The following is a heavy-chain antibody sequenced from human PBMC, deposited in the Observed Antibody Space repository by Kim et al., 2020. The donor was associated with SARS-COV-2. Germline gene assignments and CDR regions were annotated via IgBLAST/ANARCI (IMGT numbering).Heavy chain of an antibody. D-gene: IGHD3-22*01. CDR2: ISSSGSTI. J-gene: IGHJ4*02. CDR1: GFTFSSYE. CDR3: AAYYYDSSGYYYVDFSIHDY. V-gene: IGHV3-48*03. Sequence: GGSLRLSCAASGFTFSSYEMNWVRQAPGKGLEWVSYISSSGSTIYYADSVKGRFTISRDNAKNSLYLQMNSLRAEDTAVYYCAAYYYDSSGYYYVDFSIHDYWGQGTLVTVSS.